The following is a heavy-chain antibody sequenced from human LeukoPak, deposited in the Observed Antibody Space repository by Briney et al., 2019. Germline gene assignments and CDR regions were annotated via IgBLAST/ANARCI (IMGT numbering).Heavy chain of an antibody. Sequence: TSETLSLTCTVSGGSISSSSYYWGWVRQPPGKGLEWIGSIYYSGSTYYNPSLKSRVTISVDTSKNQFSLKLSSVTAADTAVYYCARGPYYYGSGDRAYNWFDPWGQGTLVTVSS. CDR3: ARGPYYYGSGDRAYNWFDP. CDR1: GGSISSSSYY. V-gene: IGHV4-39*07. D-gene: IGHD3-10*01. J-gene: IGHJ5*02. CDR2: IYYSGST.